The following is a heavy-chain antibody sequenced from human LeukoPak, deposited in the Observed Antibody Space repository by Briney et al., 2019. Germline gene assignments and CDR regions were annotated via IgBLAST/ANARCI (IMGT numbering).Heavy chain of an antibody. CDR1: GGSISSYY. CDR2: IYYSGST. J-gene: IGHJ5*02. Sequence: PSETLSLTCTVSGGSISSYYWSWIRQPPGKGLEWIGYIYYSGSTNYNPSLKSRVTISVDTSKNQFSLKLSSVTAADTAVYYCARVIMSDWFDPWGQGTLATVSS. D-gene: IGHD3-3*01. CDR3: ARVIMSDWFDP. V-gene: IGHV4-59*01.